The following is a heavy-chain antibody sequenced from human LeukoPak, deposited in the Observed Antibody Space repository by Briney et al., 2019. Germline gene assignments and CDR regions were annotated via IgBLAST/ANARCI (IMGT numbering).Heavy chain of an antibody. CDR2: IKQDGSEK. CDR3: ARDSRALPS. CDR1: GFTSNNYW. Sequence: GGSLRLSCAASGFTSNNYWMSWVRQAPGKGLKWVANIKQDGSEKYYVDSVKGRFTISRDNVKNSLYLQMNSLRADDAAMYYCARDSRALPSWGQGTLVTVSS. J-gene: IGHJ4*02. V-gene: IGHV3-7*01.